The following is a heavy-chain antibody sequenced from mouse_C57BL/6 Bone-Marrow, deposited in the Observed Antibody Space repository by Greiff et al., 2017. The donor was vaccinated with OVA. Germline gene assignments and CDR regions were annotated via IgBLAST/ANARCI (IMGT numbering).Heavy chain of an antibody. V-gene: IGHV1-5*01. D-gene: IGHD1-1*01. Sequence: EVQLQQSGTVLARPGASVKMSCKTSGYTFTSYWMHWVKQRPGQGLEWIGAIYPVNSDTSYNQKFQGKAKLTAVTSASTAYMALSSLTNEDSAVYYCTSTTGYWGQGTTLTVSS. CDR2: IYPVNSDT. CDR3: TSTTGY. J-gene: IGHJ2*01. CDR1: GYTFTSYW.